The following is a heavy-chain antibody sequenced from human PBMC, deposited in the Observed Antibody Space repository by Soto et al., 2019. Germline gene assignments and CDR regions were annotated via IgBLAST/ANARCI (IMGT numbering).Heavy chain of an antibody. CDR3: AREGGDGVDY. V-gene: IGHV4-31*03. J-gene: IGHJ4*02. D-gene: IGHD3-16*01. Sequence: QVQLQESGPGLVKPSQTLSLTCTVSGGSISSGSYYWTWIRQHPGKGLEWIGYIYYSGSTYYNPSLKSRVTIAVDTSKNQFSRKLTSVTAADTAVFYWAREGGDGVDYWGQGTLVTVAS. CDR2: IYYSGST. CDR1: GGSISSGSYY.